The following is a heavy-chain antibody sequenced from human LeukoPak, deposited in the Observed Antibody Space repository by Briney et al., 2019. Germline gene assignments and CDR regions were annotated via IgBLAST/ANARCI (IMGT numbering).Heavy chain of an antibody. J-gene: IGHJ4*02. V-gene: IGHV4-59*01. CDR2: IYYSGST. Sequence: SETLSRTCTVSGGSISSYYWSWIRQPPGKGLEWIGYIYYSGSTNYNPSLKSRVTISTDTSKNQFSLRLTSVTAADTAVYYCARAEKAVTGTLDYWGQGTLITVSS. CDR3: ARAEKAVTGTLDY. CDR1: GGSISSYY. D-gene: IGHD6-19*01.